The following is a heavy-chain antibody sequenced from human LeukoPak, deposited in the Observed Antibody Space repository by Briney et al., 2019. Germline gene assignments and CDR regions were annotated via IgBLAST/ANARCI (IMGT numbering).Heavy chain of an antibody. J-gene: IGHJ4*02. D-gene: IGHD6-13*01. CDR2: ISGSGGST. CDR1: GFSFSSYA. Sequence: PGGSLRLSCVASGFSFSSYAMRWVRQAPGKGLEWVSVISGSGGSTDYADSVKGRFTISRDNSKNTLYLQMNSLRAEDTAVYYCAKDRFEAAPGYWGQGTLVTVSS. CDR3: AKDRFEAAPGY. V-gene: IGHV3-23*01.